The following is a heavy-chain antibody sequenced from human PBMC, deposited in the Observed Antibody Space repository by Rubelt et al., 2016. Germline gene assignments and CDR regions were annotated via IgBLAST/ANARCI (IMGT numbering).Heavy chain of an antibody. D-gene: IGHD6-19*01. CDR1: GDSITNYY. Sequence: QVQLQESGPGLVKPSETLSLSCTVSGDSITNYYWSWVRQTPGKGLEWIGDVSYSGSSNSNPSPKRRVTMSVDTSNNQLSLKLSAVTAADTAVYYCARGGGYSSGWLAWGQGTLVTVSS. J-gene: IGHJ4*02. CDR2: VSYSGSS. CDR3: ARGGGYSSGWLA. V-gene: IGHV4-59*08.